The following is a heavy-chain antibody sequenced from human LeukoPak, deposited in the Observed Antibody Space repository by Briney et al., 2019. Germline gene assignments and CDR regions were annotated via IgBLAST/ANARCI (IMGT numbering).Heavy chain of an antibody. CDR2: ISAYNGNT. D-gene: IGHD3-3*01. Sequence: ASVKVSCKASGGTFSSYGISWVRQAPGQGLEWMGWISAYNGNTNYAQKLQGRVTMTTDTSTSTAYMELRSLRSDDTAVYYCAREYYDFWSGYSTDAFDIWGQGTMVTVSS. V-gene: IGHV1-18*01. CDR1: GGTFSSYG. CDR3: AREYYDFWSGYSTDAFDI. J-gene: IGHJ3*02.